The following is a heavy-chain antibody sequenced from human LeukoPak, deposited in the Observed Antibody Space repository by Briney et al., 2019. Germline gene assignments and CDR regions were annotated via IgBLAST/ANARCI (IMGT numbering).Heavy chain of an antibody. CDR1: GGSFSGYY. CDR2: INHGGKT. V-gene: IGHV4-34*01. CDR3: ARASRRDGYNSNWFDP. Sequence: SETLSLTCAVYGGSFSGYYWSWIRQPPGKGLEWIGEINHGGKTNYNPSLKSRVTMSVDTSNNQFSLRLSSVTAADTAVYYCARASRRDGYNSNWFDPWGQGTLVTVSS. D-gene: IGHD5-24*01. J-gene: IGHJ5*02.